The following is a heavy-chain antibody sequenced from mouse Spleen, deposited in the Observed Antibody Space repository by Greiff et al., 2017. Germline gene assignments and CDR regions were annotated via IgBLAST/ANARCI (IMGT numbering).Heavy chain of an antibody. CDR1: GFTFSSYG. V-gene: IGHV5-6*01. Sequence: EVMLVESGGDLVKPGGSLKLSCAASGFTFSSYGMSWVRQTPDKRLEWVATISSGGSYTYYPDSVKGRFTISRDNAKNTLYLQMSSLKSEDTAMYYCAREGGVSLFDYWGQGTTLTVSS. CDR3: AREGGVSLFDY. CDR2: ISSGGSYT. J-gene: IGHJ2*01.